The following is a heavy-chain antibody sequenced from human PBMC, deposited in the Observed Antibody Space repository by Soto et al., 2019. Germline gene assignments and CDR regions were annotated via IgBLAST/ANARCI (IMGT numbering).Heavy chain of an antibody. CDR2: INGGKGNT. CDR3: ARGRDGNSGWYAFDI. J-gene: IGHJ3*02. D-gene: IGHD6-19*01. Sequence: QVQLVQSGAEEKKPGASVNVSCKASGYTFTSYAMHWVRQAPGQRPEWMGWINGGKGNTKYSQKFQGRVTITRDTSASTAYMELTSLRSEDTAVYYCARGRDGNSGWYAFDIWGQGTVVTVSS. CDR1: GYTFTSYA. V-gene: IGHV1-3*05.